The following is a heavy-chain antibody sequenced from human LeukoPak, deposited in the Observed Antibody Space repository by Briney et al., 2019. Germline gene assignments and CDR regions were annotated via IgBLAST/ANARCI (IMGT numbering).Heavy chain of an antibody. D-gene: IGHD6-19*01. CDR3: ERCLGVSGGWKGIDY. J-gene: IGHJ4*02. V-gene: IGHV1-46*04. CDR2: INPSGGTT. CDR1: GYTFTSHY. Sequence: ASVKVSCKASGYTFTSHYMHWVRQAPGQGLEWMGIINPSGGTTSYAQKLQGRVTMTRDTSTSTVYMELSSLRSEDTAVYYCERCLGVSGGWKGIDYWGQGTLVTVSS.